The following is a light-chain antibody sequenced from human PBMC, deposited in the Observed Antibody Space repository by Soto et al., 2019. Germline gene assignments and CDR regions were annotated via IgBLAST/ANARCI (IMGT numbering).Light chain of an antibody. Sequence: EIVLTQSPGTLSLSPGERATLSCRASQNVGSRYLAWYQQKPGQAPRLLIYGTSNRATGTPDRFSGSGYGTDFSLTISSLEPGDLAVYYCQQYGSSPRTFGQGTKVEIK. CDR3: QQYGSSPRT. CDR1: QNVGSRY. J-gene: IGKJ1*01. CDR2: GTS. V-gene: IGKV3-20*01.